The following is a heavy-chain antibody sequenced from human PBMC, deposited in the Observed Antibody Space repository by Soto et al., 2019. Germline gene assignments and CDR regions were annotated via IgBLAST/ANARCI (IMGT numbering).Heavy chain of an antibody. J-gene: IGHJ3*02. V-gene: IGHV1-69*06. CDR3: ARSETAGHRGFDI. CDR2: IIPTFGTA. CDR1: GGTFSSSA. Sequence: QVQLVQSVAEMRAPGSSVQVSCKASGGTFSSSAINWLRQAPGQGPEWMGGIIPTFGTANYIEKFRGRVTITADTSTSTAYMEVSSLTSEDTAMYFCARSETAGHRGFDIWGQGTMVTVSS. D-gene: IGHD6-19*01.